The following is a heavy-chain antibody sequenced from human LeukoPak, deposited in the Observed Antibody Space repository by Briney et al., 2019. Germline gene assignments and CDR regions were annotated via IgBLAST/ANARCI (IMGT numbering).Heavy chain of an antibody. Sequence: GGSLRLSCAASGFTFSNYWMIWVRQAPGKGLEWVGNIKQDGSEKRYADSVRGRFSISRDNAQTSLYLQMNSLRAEDTAVYYCACIAVAGTGSDYWGQGTPVTVSS. V-gene: IGHV3-7*02. J-gene: IGHJ4*02. D-gene: IGHD6-19*01. CDR1: GFTFSNYW. CDR3: ACIAVAGTGSDY. CDR2: IKQDGSEK.